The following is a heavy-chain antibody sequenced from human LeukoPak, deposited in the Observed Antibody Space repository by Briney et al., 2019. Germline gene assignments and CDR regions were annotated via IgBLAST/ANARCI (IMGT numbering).Heavy chain of an antibody. V-gene: IGHV4-34*01. CDR1: GGSFSGYY. CDR3: ARGDGDY. J-gene: IGHJ4*02. CDR2: INHSGST. Sequence: SSETLSLTCAVYGGSFSGYYWNWIRQPPGKGLEWIGEINHSGSTNYNPSLKSRVTISVDTSKNQFSLKLSSVTAADTAVYYCARGDGDYWGQGTLVTVSS.